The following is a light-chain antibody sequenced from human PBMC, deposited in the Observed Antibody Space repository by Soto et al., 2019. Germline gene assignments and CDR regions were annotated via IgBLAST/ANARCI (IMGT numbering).Light chain of an antibody. V-gene: IGLV1-47*01. CDR2: RSN. Sequence: QSVLTQPPSASGTPGQRVTISCSGSTSNIGTNSVFWYQHLPGTAPKLLIYRSNQRASGVPDRFSASKSGTSASLAISGLRSEDEADYYCAAWDGSLSGQVFGGGTKLTVL. CDR1: TSNIGTNS. J-gene: IGLJ2*01. CDR3: AAWDGSLSGQV.